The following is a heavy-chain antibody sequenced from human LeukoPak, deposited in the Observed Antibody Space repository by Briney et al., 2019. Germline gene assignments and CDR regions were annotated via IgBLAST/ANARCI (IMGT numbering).Heavy chain of an antibody. D-gene: IGHD2-2*01. CDR3: ARDPALVVPAAIPLLAFDI. Sequence: GRSLRLSCAASGFTFSDYYMSWIRQAPGKGLEWVSYINSSSSTIYYADSVKGRFTISRVNANNSQYPQMHSLRAEDTAAYYCARDPALVVPAAIPLLAFDIWGQGTMVTVSS. V-gene: IGHV3-11*04. J-gene: IGHJ3*02. CDR1: GFTFSDYY. CDR2: INSSSSTI.